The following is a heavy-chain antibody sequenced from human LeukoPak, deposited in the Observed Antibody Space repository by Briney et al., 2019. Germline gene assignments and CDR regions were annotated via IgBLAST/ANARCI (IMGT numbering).Heavy chain of an antibody. CDR2: ISSSSSYI. J-gene: IGHJ4*02. CDR1: GFTFSSYS. Sequence: PGGALRLSFSASGFTFSSYSMNWVRQAPGKGLEWVSSISSSSSYIYYAASVKGPFTHSRDNAKNSLYLQMNSLRAEDTAVYYCATGGKNIAAAGTGYWGQGTLVTVSS. D-gene: IGHD6-13*01. V-gene: IGHV3-21*01. CDR3: ATGGKNIAAAGTGY.